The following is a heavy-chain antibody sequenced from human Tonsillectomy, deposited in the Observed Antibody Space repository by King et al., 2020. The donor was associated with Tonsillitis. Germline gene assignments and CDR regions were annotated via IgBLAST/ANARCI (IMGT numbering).Heavy chain of an antibody. Sequence: QLVQSGGGVVKPGGSLRLSCETSGFSFSDYDMNWVRQAPGKGLEWVSSISSKRKYIFYVDSVKGRITSSRDNANNSLYMQVDSLTVEDTAVYYCAKDKGADWYDSSRGAFDIWGQGKTVTVSS. J-gene: IGHJ3*02. D-gene: IGHD3-22*01. CDR1: GFSFSDYD. V-gene: IGHV3-21*01. CDR2: ISSKRKYI. CDR3: AKDKGADWYDSSRGAFDI.